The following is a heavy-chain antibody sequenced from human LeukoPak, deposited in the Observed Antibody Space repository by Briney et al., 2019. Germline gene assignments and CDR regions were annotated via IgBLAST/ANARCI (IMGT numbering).Heavy chain of an antibody. CDR2: INPSGGST. Sequence: GASVKVSCKASGYTFTSYYMHCVRQAPGQGLEWMGIINPSGGSTSYAQKFQGRVTMTRDMSTSTVYMELSSLRSEDTAVYYCARDHTLYYDFWSGYLNWFDPWGQGTLVTVSS. D-gene: IGHD3-3*01. CDR1: GYTFTSYY. V-gene: IGHV1-46*01. J-gene: IGHJ5*02. CDR3: ARDHTLYYDFWSGYLNWFDP.